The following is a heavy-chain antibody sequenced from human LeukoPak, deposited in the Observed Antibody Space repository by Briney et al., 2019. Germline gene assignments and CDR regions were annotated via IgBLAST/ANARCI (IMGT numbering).Heavy chain of an antibody. Sequence: EASVKVSCKASGYTFTGYYMHWVRQAPGQGLEWMGWINPNSGGTNYAQKFQGRVTMTRDTSISTAYMELSRLRSDDTAVYYCARWHSGYDDDYYYYMDVWGKGTTVTVSS. D-gene: IGHD5-12*01. CDR3: ARWHSGYDDDYYYYMDV. CDR1: GYTFTGYY. V-gene: IGHV1-2*02. CDR2: INPNSGGT. J-gene: IGHJ6*03.